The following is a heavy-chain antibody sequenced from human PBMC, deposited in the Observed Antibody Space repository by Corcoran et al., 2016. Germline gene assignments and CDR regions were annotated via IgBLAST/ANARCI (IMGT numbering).Heavy chain of an antibody. J-gene: IGHJ4*02. CDR3: TTGSYFYS. CDR2: MKRKTDGGTT. CDR1: GFTFSNAW. V-gene: IGHV3-15*07. D-gene: IGHD1-26*01. Sequence: EVQLVESGGGLVKPGGSLRLSCAASGFTFSNAWMNWVRQAPGKGLEWVGRMKRKTDGGTTDFAATVKGSFTISRDDSKNTLYVQMTRLQSEVTAVYFCTTGSYFYSWGQGTLVTVSS.